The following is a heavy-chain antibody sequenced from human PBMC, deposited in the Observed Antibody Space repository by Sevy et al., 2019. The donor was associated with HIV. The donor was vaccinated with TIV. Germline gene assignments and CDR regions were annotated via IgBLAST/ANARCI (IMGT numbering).Heavy chain of an antibody. CDR1: GFTFSSNW. CDR2: VKQDMSEK. Sequence: GGSLRLSCATSGFTFSSNWMTWVRQAPGKGLEWEANVKQDMSEKYYADSVKGRFTISRDNAKNSLYLEMNSLRAEDTAVYYCARAQQITMLVVIGGLYFDFWGQGTLVTVSS. J-gene: IGHJ4*02. D-gene: IGHD3-22*01. CDR3: ARAQQITMLVVIGGLYFDF. V-gene: IGHV3-7*01.